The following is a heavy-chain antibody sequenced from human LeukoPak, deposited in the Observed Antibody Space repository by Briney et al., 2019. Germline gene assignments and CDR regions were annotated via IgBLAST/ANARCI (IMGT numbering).Heavy chain of an antibody. D-gene: IGHD6-19*01. J-gene: IGHJ4*02. CDR2: IYHSGST. Sequence: SETLSLTCTVSGYSISSGYYWGWIRQPPGKGLEWIGRIYHSGSTYYNPSLKSRVTISVDTSKNQFSLKMSSVTAADTAVYYCARDRGSAVAGTGGVDYWGQGTLVTVSS. V-gene: IGHV4-38-2*02. CDR1: GYSISSGYY. CDR3: ARDRGSAVAGTGGVDY.